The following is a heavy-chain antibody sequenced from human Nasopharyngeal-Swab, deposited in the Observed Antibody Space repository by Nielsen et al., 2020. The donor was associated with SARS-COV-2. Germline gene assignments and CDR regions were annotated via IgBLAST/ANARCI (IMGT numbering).Heavy chain of an antibody. J-gene: IGHJ1*01. CDR3: ATGRGLGYFQQ. Sequence: GESLKISCAASGFTFSSYSMNWVRQAPGKGLEWVSSISSSSSYIYYADSVKGRFTISRDNAKNSLYLQMNSLRAEDTAVYYCATGRGLGYFQQWGQGTLVTVSS. CDR2: ISSSSSYI. V-gene: IGHV3-21*01. D-gene: IGHD3-16*01. CDR1: GFTFSSYS.